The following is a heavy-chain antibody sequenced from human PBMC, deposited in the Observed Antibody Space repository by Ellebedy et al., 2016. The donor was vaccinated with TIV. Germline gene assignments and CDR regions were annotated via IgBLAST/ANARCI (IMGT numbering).Heavy chain of an antibody. CDR3: ARGAYYDILTGYYISPHDAFDI. CDR1: GYTFTGYY. CDR2: INPSGGST. V-gene: IGHV1-46*01. J-gene: IGHJ3*02. Sequence: ASVKVSCKASGYTFTGYYMHWVRQAPGQGLEWMGIINPSGGSTSYAQKFQGRVTMTRDTSTSTVYMELSSLRSEDTAVYYCARGAYYDILTGYYISPHDAFDIWGQGTMVTVSS. D-gene: IGHD3-9*01.